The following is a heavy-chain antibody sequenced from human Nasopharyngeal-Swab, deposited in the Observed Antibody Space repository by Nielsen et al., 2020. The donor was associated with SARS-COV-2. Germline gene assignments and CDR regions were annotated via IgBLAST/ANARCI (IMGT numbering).Heavy chain of an antibody. CDR1: GFTFSDYY. J-gene: IGHJ6*02. V-gene: IGHV3-11*06. CDR3: ARVSPPLLTGPYYYYGMDV. CDR2: ISSSSSYT. Sequence: LSLTCAASGFTFSDYYMSWIRQAPGKGLEWVSYISSSSSYTNYADSVKGRFTISRDNVKNSLYLQMNSLRAEDTAVYYCARVSPPLLTGPYYYYGMDVWGQGTTVTVSS. D-gene: IGHD3-9*01.